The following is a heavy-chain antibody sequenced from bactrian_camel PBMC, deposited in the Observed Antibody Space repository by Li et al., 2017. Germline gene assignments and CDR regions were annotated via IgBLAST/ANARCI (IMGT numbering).Heavy chain of an antibody. CDR2: SVSGGVT. J-gene: IGHJ4*01. V-gene: IGHV3S53*01. Sequence: HVQLVESGGASVQAGESLRLSCVVSGHTATTRRCMAWFRQAPGKEREGVATSVSGGVTNYTDSVKGRFTISQDNTKNTVYLQMNSLKPEDTAMYYCAAKVSVRSGGSCANWRGFESIKWGQGTQVTVS. CDR1: GHTATTRRC. D-gene: IGHD1*01. CDR3: AAKVSVRSGGSCANWRGFESIK.